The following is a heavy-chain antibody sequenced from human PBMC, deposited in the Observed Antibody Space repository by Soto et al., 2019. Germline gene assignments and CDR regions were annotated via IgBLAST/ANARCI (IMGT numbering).Heavy chain of an antibody. CDR3: ERDQGENVLTGSRMDV. J-gene: IGHJ6*02. Sequence: QVQVQESGPGLVRPSQHLSLICTVSGASIDRVPYYWSWIRQRPVKGLEWIGYIYYHGDNDCNPSLKSLVSISLDTATNQISLKLSFVTAADTAVYFCERDQGENVLTGSRMDVWGQGTTVIVS. CDR1: GASIDRVPYY. D-gene: IGHD2-8*02. CDR2: IYYHGDN. V-gene: IGHV4-31*01.